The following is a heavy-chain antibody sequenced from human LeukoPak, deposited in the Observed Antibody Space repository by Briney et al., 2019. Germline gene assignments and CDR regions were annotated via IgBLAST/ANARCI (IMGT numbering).Heavy chain of an antibody. CDR2: IGTAGDT. Sequence: GESLKISCAACGFTFRSYDIHWVRRATGKGLEWVSPIGTAGDTYYPGSVKGQFTISRENAKSSLYLQMHSLRAGDTAVYYCARAGPYDTSGYYPRFDYWGQGTLVTVSS. D-gene: IGHD3-22*01. CDR1: GFTFRSYD. J-gene: IGHJ4*02. V-gene: IGHV3-13*03. CDR3: ARAGPYDTSGYYPRFDY.